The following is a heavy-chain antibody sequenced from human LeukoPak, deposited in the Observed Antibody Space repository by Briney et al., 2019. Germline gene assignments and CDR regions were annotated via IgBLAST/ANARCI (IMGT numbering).Heavy chain of an antibody. V-gene: IGHV4-30-4*01. CDR3: ARVRGLRAPKYYFDY. Sequence: PSETLSLTCTVSGGPISSGDYYWSWIRQPPGKGLEWIGYIYYSGSTYYNPSLKSRVTISVDTSKNQFSLKLSSVTAADTAVYYCARVRGLRAPKYYFDYWGQGTLVTVSS. CDR2: IYYSGST. J-gene: IGHJ4*02. CDR1: GGPISSGDYY.